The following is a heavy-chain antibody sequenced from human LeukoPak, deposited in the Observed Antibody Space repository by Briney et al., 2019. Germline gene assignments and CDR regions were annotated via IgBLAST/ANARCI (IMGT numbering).Heavy chain of an antibody. CDR3: ARVLSYGWFDP. D-gene: IGHD4-17*01. J-gene: IGHJ5*02. CDR2: IKYDGSEK. Sequence: GGSVRLSCAPYGFTFSSHWMSWFRQAPGKGLEWVANIKYDGSEKYDVDSVKGRFTITRDNAKNSLYLEMNSLRDEDTAVYYCARVLSYGWFDPWGQGTLVTVSA. V-gene: IGHV3-7*01. CDR1: GFTFSSHW.